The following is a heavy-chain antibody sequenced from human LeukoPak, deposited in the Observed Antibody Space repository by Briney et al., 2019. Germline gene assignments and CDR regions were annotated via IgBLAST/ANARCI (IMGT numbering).Heavy chain of an antibody. J-gene: IGHJ3*02. CDR1: GGCFSGYY. V-gene: IGHV4-34*01. CDR3: AKRPDAFDI. Sequence: SETLSLTCAVYGGCFSGYYWSWIRHPPGKGLEWIGEINHSGSTNYNPSLKSRVTISVDTSKNQFSLKLSSVTAADTAVYYCAKRPDAFDIWGQGTMVTVSS. CDR2: INHSGST.